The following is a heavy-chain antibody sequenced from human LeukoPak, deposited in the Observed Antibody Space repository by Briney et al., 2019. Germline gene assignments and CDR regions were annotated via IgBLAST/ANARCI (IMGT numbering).Heavy chain of an antibody. V-gene: IGHV3-7*01. D-gene: IGHD3-3*01. CDR3: ARDAGWSYYDL. Sequence: PGGSLRLFCGSCGFIFSISWETGVREAPGKGLERVANIDKHGSGKYYVDSVKGRFAISRDYDSNSVFLQMNSLRAEDTSVYYCARDAGWSYYDLWGQGTPVTVSS. CDR2: IDKHGSGK. CDR1: GFIFSISW. J-gene: IGHJ4*02.